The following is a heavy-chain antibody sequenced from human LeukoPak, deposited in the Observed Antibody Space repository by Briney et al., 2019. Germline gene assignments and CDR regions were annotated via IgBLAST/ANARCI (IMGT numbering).Heavy chain of an antibody. D-gene: IGHD3-3*01. CDR1: GGSMSRYY. Sequence: PSETLSLTCTVSGGSMSRYYWSWIRQPAGKGLEWIGRIYTSGSTNYNPSLTSRVTMSVDTSRNQFSLSLRSVTDADTAVYYCARVRYEGFDPWGQGTLVTVSS. CDR3: ARVRYEGFDP. V-gene: IGHV4-4*07. CDR2: IYTSGST. J-gene: IGHJ5*02.